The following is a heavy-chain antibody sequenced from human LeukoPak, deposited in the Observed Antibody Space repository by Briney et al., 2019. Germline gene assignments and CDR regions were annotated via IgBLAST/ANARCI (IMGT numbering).Heavy chain of an antibody. D-gene: IGHD6-13*01. CDR3: ARDSAAAGNLQH. V-gene: IGHV4-4*07. CDR1: GGSIRSYY. J-gene: IGHJ1*01. CDR2: IYTSGST. Sequence: SETLSLTCSGSGGSIRSYYWSWIRPPAGKGLEGIGRIYTSGSTNYNPSLKSRVTISVDTSKNQFSLKLSSVTAADTAVYYCARDSAAAGNLQHWGQGTLVTVSS.